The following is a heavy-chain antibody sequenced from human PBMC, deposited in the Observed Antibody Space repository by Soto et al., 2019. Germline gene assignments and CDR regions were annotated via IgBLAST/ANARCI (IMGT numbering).Heavy chain of an antibody. V-gene: IGHV3-11*06. CDR2: ISSSSSYT. CDR3: ARGYSSSSGEDY. Sequence: QVQLVESGGGLVKPGGSPRLSCAASGFTFSDYYMSWIRQAPGKGLEWVSYISSSSSYTNYADSVKGRFTISRDNAKNSLYLQMNSLRAEDTAVYYCARGYSSSSGEDYWGQGTLVTVSS. J-gene: IGHJ4*02. D-gene: IGHD6-6*01. CDR1: GFTFSDYY.